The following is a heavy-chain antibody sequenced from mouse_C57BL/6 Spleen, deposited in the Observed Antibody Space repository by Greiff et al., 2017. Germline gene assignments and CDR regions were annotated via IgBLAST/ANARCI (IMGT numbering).Heavy chain of an antibody. Sequence: QVQLKQSGAELVKPGASVKISCKASGYAFSSYWMNWVKQRPGKGLEWIGQIYPGDGDTNYNGKFKGKATLTADKSSSTAYMQLSSLTSEDSAVYFCARDYGSSFFFDYWGQGTSVRVYS. D-gene: IGHD1-1*01. J-gene: IGHJ2*03. CDR3: ARDYGSSFFFDY. V-gene: IGHV1-80*01. CDR2: IYPGDGDT. CDR1: GYAFSSYW.